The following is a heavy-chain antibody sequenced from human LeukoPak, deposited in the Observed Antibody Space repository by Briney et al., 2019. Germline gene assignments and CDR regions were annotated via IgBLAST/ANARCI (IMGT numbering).Heavy chain of an antibody. V-gene: IGHV4-34*01. J-gene: IGHJ4*02. Sequence: SETLSLTCAVYGGSFSGYYWSWIRQPPGKGLEWIGEINHSGSTNYNPSLKSRVTISVDTSKNQFSLRLSSVTAADTTVYYCARAGYGHGYYFDYWGQGTLVTVSS. CDR3: ARAGYGHGYYFDY. CDR1: GGSFSGYY. D-gene: IGHD5-12*01. CDR2: INHSGST.